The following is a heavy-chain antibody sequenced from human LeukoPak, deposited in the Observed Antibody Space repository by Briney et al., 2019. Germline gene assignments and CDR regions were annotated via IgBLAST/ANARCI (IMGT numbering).Heavy chain of an antibody. D-gene: IGHD3-3*01. V-gene: IGHV4-4*07. Sequence: SETLSLTCTVSGGSISSYYWSWIRQPAGKGLEWIGRIYTSGSTNYNPSLKSRVTMSVDTSKNQFSLKLSSVTAADTAVYYCAAEYYDFWSGYWAHQTGNWFDPWGQGTLVTVSS. CDR2: IYTSGST. CDR1: GGSISSYY. CDR3: AAEYYDFWSGYWAHQTGNWFDP. J-gene: IGHJ5*02.